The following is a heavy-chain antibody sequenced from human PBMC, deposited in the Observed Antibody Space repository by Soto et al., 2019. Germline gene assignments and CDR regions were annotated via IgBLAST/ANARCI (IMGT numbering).Heavy chain of an antibody. V-gene: IGHV4-61*01. Sequence: QVQLQESGPGLVKPSESLSLTCTGSGGFVSSASYFWSWIRQPPGKEIEFIAYVYYTGTTKYTPSLQPRASMSLNTSKDQFSLNLSSVTTADTAIYYCARMRFGEVPYSLDPWGQGILVTVS. J-gene: IGHJ5*02. D-gene: IGHD3-3*01. CDR2: VYYTGTT. CDR3: ARMRFGEVPYSLDP. CDR1: GGFVSSASYF.